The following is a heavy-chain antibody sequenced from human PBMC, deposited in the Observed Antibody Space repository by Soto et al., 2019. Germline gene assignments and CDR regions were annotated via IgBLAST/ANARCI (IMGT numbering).Heavy chain of an antibody. CDR3: TRTIVVVTATQVYFDY. CDR2: IRSKAYGGTT. D-gene: IGHD2-21*02. V-gene: IGHV3-49*04. J-gene: IGHJ4*02. Sequence: GSLRLSCTASGFTFGDYAMSWVRQAPGKGLEWVGFIRSKAYGGTTEYAASVKGRFTISRDDSKSIAYLQMNSLKTEDTAVYYCTRTIVVVTATQVYFDYWGQGTLVTVSS. CDR1: GFTFGDYA.